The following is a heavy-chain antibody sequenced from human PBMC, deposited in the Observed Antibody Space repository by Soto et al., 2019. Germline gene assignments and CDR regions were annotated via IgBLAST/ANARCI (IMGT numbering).Heavy chain of an antibody. D-gene: IGHD3-10*01. CDR3: ARDWGGTMVRGVENFDY. Sequence: EVQLVESGGGLVQPGGSLRLSCAASGFTFSSYSMNWVRQAPGKGLEWVSYISSSSTIYYADSVKGRFTISRDNAKNSLYLQMNSLRAEDTAVYYCARDWGGTMVRGVENFDYWGQGTLVTVSS. CDR1: GFTFSSYS. CDR2: ISSSSTI. J-gene: IGHJ4*02. V-gene: IGHV3-48*01.